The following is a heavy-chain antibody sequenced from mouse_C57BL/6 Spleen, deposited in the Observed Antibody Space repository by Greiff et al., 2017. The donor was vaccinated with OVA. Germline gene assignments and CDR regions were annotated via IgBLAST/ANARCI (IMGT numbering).Heavy chain of an antibody. V-gene: IGHV1-15*01. Sequence: QVQLQQSGAELVRPGASVTLSCKASGYTFTDYEMHWVKQTPVHGLEWIGAIDPETGGTAYNQKFKGKAILTADKSSSTAYMELRSLTSEYSAVYYCTPITTVVALYYAMDYWGQGTSVTVSS. CDR1: GYTFTDYE. D-gene: IGHD1-1*01. CDR3: TPITTVVALYYAMDY. J-gene: IGHJ4*01. CDR2: IDPETGGT.